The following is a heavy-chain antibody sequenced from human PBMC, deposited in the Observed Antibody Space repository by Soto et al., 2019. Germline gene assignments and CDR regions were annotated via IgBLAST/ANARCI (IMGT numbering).Heavy chain of an antibody. V-gene: IGHV3-30*18. D-gene: IGHD2-2*01. CDR1: GFTFSSYG. Sequence: QVQLVESGGGVVQPGRSLRLSCAASGFTFSSYGMHWVRQAPGKGLEWVAVISYDGSNKYYADSVKGRFTISRDNSKNTLYLQMNSLRAEDTAVYYCAKGTMPLDAFDIWGQGTMVTVSS. CDR3: AKGTMPLDAFDI. J-gene: IGHJ3*02. CDR2: ISYDGSNK.